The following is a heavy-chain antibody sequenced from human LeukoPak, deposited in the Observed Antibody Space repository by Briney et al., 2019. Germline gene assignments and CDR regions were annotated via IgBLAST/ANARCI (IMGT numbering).Heavy chain of an antibody. J-gene: IGHJ4*02. CDR3: AGGGQWLAFDS. CDR2: LYHSGTT. V-gene: IGHV4-59*01. Sequence: PSETLSLTCSVSGGSISSYYWSWIRQPPGKGLEWIGCLYHSGTTAYNPSLKSRITISVDTSTNQFSLKLNSMAAADPALYFCAGGGQWLAFDSWGQGTLVTVSS. CDR1: GGSISSYY. D-gene: IGHD6-19*01.